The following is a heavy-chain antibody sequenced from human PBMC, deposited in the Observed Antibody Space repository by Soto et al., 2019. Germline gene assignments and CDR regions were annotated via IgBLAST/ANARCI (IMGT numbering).Heavy chain of an antibody. J-gene: IGHJ4*02. D-gene: IGHD6-13*01. CDR2: IYYSGST. V-gene: IGHV4-31*03. Sequence: SETLSLTCTVSGGSISSGGYYWSWIRQHPGKGLEWIGYIYYSGSTYYNPSLKSRVTISVDTSKNQFSLKLSSVTAADTAVYYCARADPAGAAFDYWGQGTLVTVSS. CDR3: ARADPAGAAFDY. CDR1: GGSISSGGYY.